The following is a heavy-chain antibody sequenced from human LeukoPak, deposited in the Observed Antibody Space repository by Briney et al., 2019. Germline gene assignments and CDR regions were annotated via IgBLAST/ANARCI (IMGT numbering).Heavy chain of an antibody. V-gene: IGHV4-4*02. J-gene: IGHJ4*02. CDR1: GGSISSSNW. CDR3: ARLSSRRFPPTYSFDRRNYFDY. Sequence: SETLSLTCAVSGGSISSSNWWSWVRQPPGKGLEWIGEIYHSGSTNYNPSLKSRVTMSVDTSKNQFSLKLSSVTAADTAVYYCARLSSRRFPPTYSFDRRNYFDYWGQGTLVTVSS. D-gene: IGHD3-22*01. CDR2: IYHSGST.